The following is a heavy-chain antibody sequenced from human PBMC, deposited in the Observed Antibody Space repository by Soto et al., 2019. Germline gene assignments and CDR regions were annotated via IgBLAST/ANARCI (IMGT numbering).Heavy chain of an antibody. V-gene: IGHV4-30-4*01. D-gene: IGHD3-10*01. Sequence: PSETLSLTCTVSGGSISSGDYYWSWIRQPPGKGLEWIGYIYYSGSTYYNPSLKSRVTISVETSKNQFSLKLSSVTAAYTAVYYCAREGRLWFGGDAFDIWGQGTMVTVSS. CDR2: IYYSGST. CDR3: AREGRLWFGGDAFDI. J-gene: IGHJ3*02. CDR1: GGSISSGDYY.